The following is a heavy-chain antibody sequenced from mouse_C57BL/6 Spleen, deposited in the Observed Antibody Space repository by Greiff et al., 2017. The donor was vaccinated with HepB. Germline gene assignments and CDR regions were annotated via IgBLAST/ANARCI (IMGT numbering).Heavy chain of an antibody. J-gene: IGHJ1*03. D-gene: IGHD1-1*01. CDR3: ARDASNYYGSSYGYFDV. Sequence: EVNVVESGGGLVQSGRSLRLSCATSGFTFSDFYMEWVRQAPGKGLEWIAASRNKANDYTTEYSASVKGRFIVSRDTSQSILYLQMNALRAEDTAIDYCARDASNYYGSSYGYFDVWGTGTTVTVSS. V-gene: IGHV7-1*01. CDR2: SRNKANDYTT. CDR1: GFTFSDFY.